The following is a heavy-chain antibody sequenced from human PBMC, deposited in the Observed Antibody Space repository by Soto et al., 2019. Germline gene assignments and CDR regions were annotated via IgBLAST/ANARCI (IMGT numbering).Heavy chain of an antibody. CDR2: IYYSGST. D-gene: IGHD3-10*01. CDR3: ARHRWGSASYVGLIDY. Sequence: ASETLSLTCTVSGGSISSGAYYWGWIRQPPGKGLEWIGSIYYSGSTYYNPSLKSRVTISVDTSKNQFSLNLSSVTAADTAVYYCARHRWGSASYVGLIDYWGQGTLVTVSS. V-gene: IGHV4-39*01. CDR1: GGSISSGAYY. J-gene: IGHJ4*02.